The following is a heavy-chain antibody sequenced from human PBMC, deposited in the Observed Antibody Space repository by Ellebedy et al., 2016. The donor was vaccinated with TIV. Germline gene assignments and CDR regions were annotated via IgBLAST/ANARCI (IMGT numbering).Heavy chain of an antibody. CDR3: ARGGDSSGWSPFDS. CDR1: GGSISMSSYF. Sequence: MPSETLSLTCAVSGGSISMSSYFCGWIRQPPGKGLEWIGNIFSSGGAYYNPSVKSRVTISIDTSKNQVSLELTSVTAQDTAVYYCARGGDSSGWSPFDSWGQGTLVTVSS. D-gene: IGHD6-19*01. V-gene: IGHV4-39*01. CDR2: IFSSGGA. J-gene: IGHJ4*02.